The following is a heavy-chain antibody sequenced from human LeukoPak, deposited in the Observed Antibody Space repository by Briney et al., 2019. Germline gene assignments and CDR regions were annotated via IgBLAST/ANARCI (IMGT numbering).Heavy chain of an antibody. J-gene: IGHJ4*02. CDR1: GFTFSSYA. V-gene: IGHV3-23*01. CDR3: AKDRSHSSSWDY. Sequence: SGGSLRLSCAASGFTFSSYAMSWVRQAPGKGLEWVSAISGSGGSTYYADSVKGRFTISRDNSKNTLYLQMNSLRAEDTAVYYCAKDRSHSSSWDYWGQGTLVTVSS. CDR2: ISGSGGST. D-gene: IGHD6-13*01.